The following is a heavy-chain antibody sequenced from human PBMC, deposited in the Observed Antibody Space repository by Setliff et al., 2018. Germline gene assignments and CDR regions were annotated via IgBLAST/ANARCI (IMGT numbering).Heavy chain of an antibody. Sequence: PGGSLRLSCAASGFTFSSYSLNWVRQAPGKGLEWVSSISSSSSYIYYADSVQGRFTTSRDNAKNSLYLQMNSLRAADTAVYYCARGQAGNYYYYMDVWGKGTTVTVSS. CDR2: ISSSSSYI. V-gene: IGHV3-21*04. J-gene: IGHJ6*03. CDR1: GFTFSSYS. CDR3: ARGQAGNYYYYMDV.